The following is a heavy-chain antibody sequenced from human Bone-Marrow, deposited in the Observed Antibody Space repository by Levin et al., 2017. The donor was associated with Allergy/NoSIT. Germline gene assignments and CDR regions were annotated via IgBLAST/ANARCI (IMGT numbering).Heavy chain of an antibody. J-gene: IGHJ4*02. CDR2: ISDDGNYK. V-gene: IGHV3-30-3*01. CDR3: ARIIAVAGHPFDY. CDR1: GFTFIHHG. Sequence: SCAASGFTFIHHGMLWVRQAPGKGLEWLTIISDDGNYKYYADSVKGRFTISRDNSQNTVFLQMSSLRPEDTAVYYCARIIAVAGHPFDYWGQGARVTVSS. D-gene: IGHD6-19*01.